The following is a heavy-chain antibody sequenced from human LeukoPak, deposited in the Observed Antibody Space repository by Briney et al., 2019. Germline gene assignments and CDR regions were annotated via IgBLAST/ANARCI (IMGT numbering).Heavy chain of an antibody. J-gene: IGHJ4*02. D-gene: IGHD3-10*01. Sequence: GGSLRLSCAASGFTFSSSWMSWVRQALGKGLEWVANIKQDGSEKYYVDSVRGRFTISRDNTEKSLYLQMNSLRAEDTAVYYCARGGGRSLDYWGQGTLVTVSS. CDR3: ARGGGRSLDY. CDR1: GFTFSSSW. CDR2: IKQDGSEK. V-gene: IGHV3-7*04.